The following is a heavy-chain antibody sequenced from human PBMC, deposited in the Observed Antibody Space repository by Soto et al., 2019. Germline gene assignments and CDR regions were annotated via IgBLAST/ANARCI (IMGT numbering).Heavy chain of an antibody. J-gene: IGHJ4*02. D-gene: IGHD3-10*01. Sequence: QVQLVESGGGVVQPGRSLRLSCAASGFTVSSYGMHWVRQAPGKGVEWVAVISRDGGTKSYPDSVKGRFTISSDNSRNTLFLERSSLRGDDIAVYHGNGEVESGYLGQGTVVIVSA. CDR3: NGEVESGY. CDR1: GFTVSSYG. V-gene: IGHV3-30*03. CDR2: ISRDGGTK.